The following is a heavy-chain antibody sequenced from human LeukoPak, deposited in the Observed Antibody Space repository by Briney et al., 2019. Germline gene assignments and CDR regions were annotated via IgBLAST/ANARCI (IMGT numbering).Heavy chain of an antibody. CDR2: IYYSGST. D-gene: IGHD2-2*01. Sequence: PSETLSLTCTVSGGSISSYYWSWIRQPPGKGLEWIGYIYYSGSTNYNPSLKSRITISVDTSKNQFSLKLSSVTAADTAVYYCATDSSPYAFDIWGQGTMVTVSS. V-gene: IGHV4-59*01. CDR3: ATDSSPYAFDI. CDR1: GGSISSYY. J-gene: IGHJ3*02.